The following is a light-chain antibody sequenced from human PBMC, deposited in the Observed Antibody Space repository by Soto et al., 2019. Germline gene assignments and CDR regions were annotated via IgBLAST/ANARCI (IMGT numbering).Light chain of an antibody. CDR1: QSVSSSY. CDR3: QQYGSSIT. CDR2: GAS. Sequence: EIVLTQSPGTLSLSPGERATLSCRASQSVSSSYLAWYQQKPGQAPRLLIYGASSRATDIPDRFSGSGSGTDFTLTVSRLEPEDFAVYYCQQYGSSITFGQGTRVEIK. J-gene: IGKJ5*01. V-gene: IGKV3-20*01.